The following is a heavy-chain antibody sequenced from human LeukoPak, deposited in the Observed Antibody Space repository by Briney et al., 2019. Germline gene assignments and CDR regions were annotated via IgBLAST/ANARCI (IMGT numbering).Heavy chain of an antibody. Sequence: SVKVSCKASGGTFSSYAISWVRQAPGQGLEWMGGIIPIFGTANYAQKFQGRVTITTDESTGTAYMELSSLRSEDTAVYYCARVRGLTVTTLYYYYYYMDVWGKGTTVTVSS. CDR2: IIPIFGTA. CDR1: GGTFSSYA. CDR3: ARVRGLTVTTLYYYYYYMDV. D-gene: IGHD4-11*01. V-gene: IGHV1-69*05. J-gene: IGHJ6*03.